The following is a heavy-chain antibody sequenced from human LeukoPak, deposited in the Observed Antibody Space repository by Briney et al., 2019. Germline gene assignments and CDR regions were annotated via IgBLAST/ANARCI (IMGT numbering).Heavy chain of an antibody. CDR1: GFTFSSYS. Sequence: GGSLRLSCAASGFTFSSYSMNWVRQAPGKGLEWVSSISSSSSYIYYADSVKGRFTISRDNAKNTLYLQMNSLRAEGTAVYYCAKADTYYYDSSGPLADYWGQGTLVTVSS. J-gene: IGHJ4*02. D-gene: IGHD3-22*01. CDR3: AKADTYYYDSSGPLADY. CDR2: ISSSSSYI. V-gene: IGHV3-21*04.